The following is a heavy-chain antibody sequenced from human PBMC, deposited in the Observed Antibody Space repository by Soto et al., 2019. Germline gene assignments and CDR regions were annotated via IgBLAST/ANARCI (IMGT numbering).Heavy chain of an antibody. CDR3: ARRQQLVRGFGWFDP. Sequence: QVQLVQSGAEVKKPGSSVKVSCKASGGTFSSYAISWVRQAPEQGLEWMGGIIPIFGTANYAQKFQGRVTITADESTSTAYMELCSLRSEDTAVYYCARRQQLVRGFGWFDPWGQGTLVTVSS. J-gene: IGHJ5*02. CDR2: IIPIFGTA. D-gene: IGHD6-13*01. V-gene: IGHV1-69*12. CDR1: GGTFSSYA.